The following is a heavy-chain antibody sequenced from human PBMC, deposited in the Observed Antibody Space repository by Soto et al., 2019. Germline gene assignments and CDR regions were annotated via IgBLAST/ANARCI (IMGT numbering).Heavy chain of an antibody. CDR3: AHRVLRTVFGLVTTTAIYFDF. CDR1: GCSLTTSGVG. Sequence: QITLNESGPTQVKPRQTLTLTCTFSGCSLTTSGVGVGWIHQSPGKAPEWLALIYWDDDKRYSPSLKSRLTITKDTSKNQVVLTMADLDPADTATYYCAHRVLRTVFGLVTTTAIYFDFWGQGTPVAVSS. CDR2: IYWDDDK. V-gene: IGHV2-5*02. D-gene: IGHD3-3*01. J-gene: IGHJ4*02.